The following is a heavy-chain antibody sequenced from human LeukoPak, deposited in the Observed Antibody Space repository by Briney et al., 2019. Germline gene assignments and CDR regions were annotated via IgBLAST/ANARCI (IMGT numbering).Heavy chain of an antibody. V-gene: IGHV3-23*01. CDR3: AKEAFSCFDY. D-gene: IGHD2-2*01. Sequence: GGALRLSCAASGFTSSSYAMSWVRQAPGKGLEWVSGISGSGGSAYYADSVKGRFTISRDNSKNTLYLQMNSLRAEDTAVYYCAKEAFSCFDYWGQGTLVTVSS. CDR1: GFTSSSYA. CDR2: ISGSGGSA. J-gene: IGHJ4*02.